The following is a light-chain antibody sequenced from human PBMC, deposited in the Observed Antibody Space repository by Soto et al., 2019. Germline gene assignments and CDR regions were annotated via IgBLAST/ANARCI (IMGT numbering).Light chain of an antibody. CDR2: DAS. CDR1: QSVRSS. Sequence: EIVLTQSPDTLSLSPGERATLSCRASQSVRSSLAWYQQKPGQAPRLLIYDASNRATGIPARFSGSGSGTDFTLTIIILEPEDFAVYYCQQRSNWPPEVTFGPGTKVDIK. CDR3: QQRSNWPPEVT. J-gene: IGKJ3*01. V-gene: IGKV3-11*01.